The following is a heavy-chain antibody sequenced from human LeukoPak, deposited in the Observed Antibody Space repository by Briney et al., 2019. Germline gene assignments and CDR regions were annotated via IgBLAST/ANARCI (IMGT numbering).Heavy chain of an antibody. CDR3: ARAKYYYVSSGYQGYFQH. D-gene: IGHD3-22*01. V-gene: IGHV1-46*01. J-gene: IGHJ1*01. CDR1: GYTFTSYY. Sequence: GASVKVSCKASGYTFTSYYMHWVRQAPGQGLEWMGIINPSGGSTSYAQKFQGRVTMTRDTSTSTVYMELSSLRSEDTAVYYCARAKYYYVSSGYQGYFQHWGQGTLVTVSS. CDR2: INPSGGST.